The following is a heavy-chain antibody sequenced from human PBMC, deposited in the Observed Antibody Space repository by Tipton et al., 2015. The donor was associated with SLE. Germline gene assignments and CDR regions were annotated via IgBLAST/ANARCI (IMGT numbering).Heavy chain of an antibody. D-gene: IGHD3-10*01. J-gene: IGHJ5*02. CDR3: AGNEDYYGSGNYYDNWFDP. CDR1: GGSISSYY. Sequence: TLSLTCTVSGGSISSYYWSWIRQSPGKGLECIGYIYYSGSTNYNPSLKSRVTISVDTSKNQFSLKLTSVTAADTAVYYCAGNEDYYGSGNYYDNWFDPWGQGTLVTVSS. V-gene: IGHV4-59*12. CDR2: IYYSGST.